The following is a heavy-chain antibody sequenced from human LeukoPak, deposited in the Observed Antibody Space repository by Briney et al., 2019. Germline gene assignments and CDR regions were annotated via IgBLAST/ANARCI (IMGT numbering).Heavy chain of an antibody. CDR3: ARAWGYCSSTSCYVVALDI. J-gene: IGHJ3*02. Sequence: GGSLRLSCAASGFTFSSYSMNWVRQAPGKGLEWVSSISSSSSYIYYADSVKGRFTISRDNAKNSLYLQMNSLRAEDTAVYYCARAWGYCSSTSCYVVALDIWGQGTMVTVSS. V-gene: IGHV3-21*01. CDR2: ISSSSSYI. CDR1: GFTFSSYS. D-gene: IGHD2-2*01.